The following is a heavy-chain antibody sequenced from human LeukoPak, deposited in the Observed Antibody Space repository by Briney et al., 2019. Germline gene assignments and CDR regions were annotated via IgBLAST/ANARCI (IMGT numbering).Heavy chain of an antibody. CDR2: ISWNSGSI. CDR1: GFTFDDYA. V-gene: IGHV3-9*01. Sequence: GRSLRLSCAASGFTFDDYAMHCVRHAPGEGVEWVSGISWNSGSIGYADSVKGRFTPSRDNAKNSLYLQMTSLRAEDTALYYCATLSPPTGSSTSHQYYFDYWGEGTLVTVSS. CDR3: ATLSPPTGSSTSHQYYFDY. D-gene: IGHD2-2*01. J-gene: IGHJ4*02.